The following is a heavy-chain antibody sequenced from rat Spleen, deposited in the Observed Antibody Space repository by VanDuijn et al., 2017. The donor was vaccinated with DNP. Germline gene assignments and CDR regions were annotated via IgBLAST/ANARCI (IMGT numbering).Heavy chain of an antibody. J-gene: IGHJ2*01. Sequence: EVQLVESGGGLVQPGRSLKLSCAASGFTFSDHNMAWVRQAPGKGLEWIASITNTGGGIYYPDSVKGRFTISRDNAKSTLYLQMDSLRSEDTATYYCARHEATEGIDFDYWGQGVMVTVSS. CDR2: ITNTGGGI. V-gene: IGHV5-7*01. CDR3: ARHEATEGIDFDY. D-gene: IGHD1-11*01. CDR1: GFTFSDHN.